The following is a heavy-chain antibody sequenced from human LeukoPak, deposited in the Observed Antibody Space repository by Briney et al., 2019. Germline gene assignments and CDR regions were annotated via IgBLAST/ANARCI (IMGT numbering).Heavy chain of an antibody. Sequence: GESLKISCAASGFTFSSYSMNWVRQAPGKGLEWVSCISSSSSYIYYAESVKGRFTISRDNAKNSLYLQMNSLRAEDTAVYYCARGFGELSEGYGMDVWGQGTTVTVSS. J-gene: IGHJ6*02. CDR3: ARGFGELSEGYGMDV. CDR1: GFTFSSYS. V-gene: IGHV3-21*01. D-gene: IGHD3-10*01. CDR2: ISSSSSYI.